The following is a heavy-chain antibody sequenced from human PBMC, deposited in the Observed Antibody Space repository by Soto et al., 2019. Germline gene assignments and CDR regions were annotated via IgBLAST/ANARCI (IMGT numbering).Heavy chain of an antibody. CDR1: VGSISSSSYY. V-gene: IGHV4-39*01. J-gene: IGHJ6*02. CDR3: ARRGGGGSSSWYPYGMDV. D-gene: IGHD6-13*01. Sequence: ETLSLTCTVSVGSISSSSYYWGCIRQPPGKGLEWIGSIYYSGSTYYNPSLKSRVTISVDTSKNQFSLKLSSVTAADTAVYYCARRGGGGSSSWYPYGMDVWGQGTTVTVSS. CDR2: IYYSGST.